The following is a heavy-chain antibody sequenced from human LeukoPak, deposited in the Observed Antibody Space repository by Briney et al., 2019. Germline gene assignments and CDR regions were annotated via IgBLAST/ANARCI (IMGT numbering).Heavy chain of an antibody. CDR2: ISDRGGST. CDR3: AKPSQARFRDPGAFDS. CDR1: GFTFSSYA. J-gene: IGHJ4*02. Sequence: PGGSLRLSCAASGFTFSSYAMSWVRQAPGKGLEWVSTISDRGGSTYYADSVKGRFTISRDNSRNTLYLQLNSLRAEDTALYYCAKPSQARFRDPGAFDSWGQGTLVTVSS. D-gene: IGHD3-10*01. V-gene: IGHV3-23*01.